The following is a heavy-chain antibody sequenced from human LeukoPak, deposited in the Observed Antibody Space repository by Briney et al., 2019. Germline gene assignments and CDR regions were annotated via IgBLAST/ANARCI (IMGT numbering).Heavy chain of an antibody. CDR2: IYPGDSDT. CDR3: ARYGSGNIQYRRANFDY. J-gene: IGHJ4*02. CDR1: GYTFTSYW. D-gene: IGHD3-10*01. V-gene: IGHV5-51*01. Sequence: GESLKISCKGSGYTFTSYWIGWVRQMPGKGLEWMGIIYPGDSDTRYSPSFQGQVTISADKSISTAYLQWSSLKASDTAMYYCARYGSGNIQYRRANFDYWGQGTLVTVSS.